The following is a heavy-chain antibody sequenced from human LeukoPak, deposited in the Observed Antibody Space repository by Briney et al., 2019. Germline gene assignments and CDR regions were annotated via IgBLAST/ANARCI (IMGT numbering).Heavy chain of an antibody. CDR1: GLTFSSYA. J-gene: IGHJ5*02. CDR3: AKGSLHSGSFRRNWYDL. CDR2: ISGTEGSS. D-gene: IGHD1-26*01. V-gene: IGHV3-23*01. Sequence: QPGESLRLSCAASGLTFSSYAMSWVRQAPGKGLEWISAISGTEGSSYYADSVKGRFTISRDNSKNTLYLKMNRLRAEDTAVYYCAKGSLHSGSFRRNWYDLWGQGTLVTVSS.